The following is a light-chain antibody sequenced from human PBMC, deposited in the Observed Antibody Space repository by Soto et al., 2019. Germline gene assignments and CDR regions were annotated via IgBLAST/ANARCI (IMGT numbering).Light chain of an antibody. V-gene: IGKV3-15*01. J-gene: IGKJ4*01. CDR1: HSVRSN. CDR2: AAS. Sequence: ETVMTQSPVTLSLSPGDRATLSCRASHSVRSNLAWYQQKPGQPPRLLIYAASTRATGIPGRFSGSGSGTEFTLTISSLQSEDSAVYYCQQYNDWPPITFGGGTKVEIK. CDR3: QQYNDWPPIT.